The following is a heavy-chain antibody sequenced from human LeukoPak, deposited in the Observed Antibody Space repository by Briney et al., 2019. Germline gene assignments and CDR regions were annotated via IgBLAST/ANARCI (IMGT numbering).Heavy chain of an antibody. J-gene: IGHJ5*02. CDR3: ARGSRYSSSSRWFDP. CDR1: GYTFTSYG. CDR2: ISAYNGNT. D-gene: IGHD6-6*01. Sequence: ASVKVSCKASGYTFTSYGISWVRPAPGQGLEWMGWISAYNGNTNYAQKLQGRVTMTTDTSTSTAYMELRSLRSDDTAVYYCARGSRYSSSSRWFDPWGQGTLVTVSS. V-gene: IGHV1-18*01.